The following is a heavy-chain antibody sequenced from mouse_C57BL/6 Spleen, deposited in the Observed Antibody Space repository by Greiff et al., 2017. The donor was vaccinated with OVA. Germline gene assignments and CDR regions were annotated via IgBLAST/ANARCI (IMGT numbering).Heavy chain of an antibody. CDR1: GYSITSGYY. CDR3: AREMPFDY. V-gene: IGHV3-6*01. J-gene: IGHJ2*01. CDR2: ISYDGSN. Sequence: EVKLMESGPGLVKPSQSLSLTCSVTGYSITSGYYWNWIRQFPGNKLEWMGYISYDGSNNYNPSLKNRIPITRDTSKNQFFLKLNSVTTADTATCYCAREMPFDYWGQGTTLTVAS.